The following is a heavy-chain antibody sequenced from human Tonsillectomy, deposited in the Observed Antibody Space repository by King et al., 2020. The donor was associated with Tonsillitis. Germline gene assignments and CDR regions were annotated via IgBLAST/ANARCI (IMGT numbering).Heavy chain of an antibody. V-gene: IGHV1-69*04. D-gene: IGHD2-21*02. CDR1: GGTFSSYA. CDR2: LIPILGSA. Sequence: QLVQSGAEVKKPGSSGKVSCKAFGGTFSSYAISWVRHAPGQGIEWKGRLIPILGSANYAQKFQGRVTITADKSTSTAYMELSTLRSEDTAVYYCSRGIAYCGGDCYSTLDYWGQGTLVTVSS. J-gene: IGHJ4*02. CDR3: SRGIAYCGGDCYSTLDY.